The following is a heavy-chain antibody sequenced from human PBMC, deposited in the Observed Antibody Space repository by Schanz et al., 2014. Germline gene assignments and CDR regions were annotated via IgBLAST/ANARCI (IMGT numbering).Heavy chain of an antibody. J-gene: IGHJ4*02. D-gene: IGHD6-19*01. Sequence: QVQLVQSGAEVKKPGASVRVSCKASGYTFTGYYMNWVRQAPGQGLEWMGWINPNSGGTDYAQKFQGRVTMTSDTSISTAYMVLSRLRSEDTAVYYCARRYSSGWYEFDYWGQGTLVTVSS. CDR3: ARRYSSGWYEFDY. V-gene: IGHV1-2*02. CDR2: INPNSGGT. CDR1: GYTFTGYY.